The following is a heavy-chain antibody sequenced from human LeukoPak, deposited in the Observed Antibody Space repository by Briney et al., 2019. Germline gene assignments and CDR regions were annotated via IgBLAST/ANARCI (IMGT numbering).Heavy chain of an antibody. J-gene: IGHJ4*02. CDR2: ISAY. CDR3: ARRFNYYDSSGYYEGFYFDY. CDR1: GYTFTSYG. V-gene: IGHV1-18*01. D-gene: IGHD3-22*01. Sequence: ASVKVSCKASGYTFTSYGISWVRQAPGQGLEWMGWISAYAQKFQGRVTMTTDTTTSTAYMELRSLRSDDTAVYYCARRFNYYDSSGYYEGFYFDYWGQGTLVTVSS.